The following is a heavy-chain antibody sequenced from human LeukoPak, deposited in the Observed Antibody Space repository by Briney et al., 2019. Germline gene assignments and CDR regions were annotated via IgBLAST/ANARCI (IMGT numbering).Heavy chain of an antibody. CDR2: IYYSGST. J-gene: IGHJ4*02. V-gene: IGHV4-59*01. D-gene: IGHD6-13*01. CDR3: ARGMYSSSWFFDY. Sequence: SETLSLTCTVSGGSISSYYWSWIRQPPGKGLEWIGYIYYSGSTNYNPSLKSRVTISVDTSKNQFSLKLSSVTAADTAVYFCARGMYSSSWFFDYWGQGTLVTVSS. CDR1: GGSISSYY.